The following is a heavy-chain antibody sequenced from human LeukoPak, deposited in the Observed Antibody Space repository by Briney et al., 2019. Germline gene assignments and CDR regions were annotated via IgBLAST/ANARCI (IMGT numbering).Heavy chain of an antibody. J-gene: IGHJ4*02. CDR3: ARGWDRDCTSTSCYIAYN. Sequence: GGSLRLSCAASGFTFSSYAMSWVRQAPGKGLEWVSAISGSDGSTYYADSVKGRFTISRDNSKNTLYLQMNSLRAEDTAVYYCARGWDRDCTSTSCYIAYNWGQGTLVSVSS. CDR2: ISGSDGST. CDR1: GFTFSSYA. V-gene: IGHV3-23*01. D-gene: IGHD2-2*02.